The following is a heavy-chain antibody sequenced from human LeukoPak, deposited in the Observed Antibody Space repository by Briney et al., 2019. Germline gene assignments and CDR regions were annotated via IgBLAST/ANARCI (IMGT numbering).Heavy chain of an antibody. D-gene: IGHD6-19*01. CDR2: INHSGST. J-gene: IGHJ3*02. CDR1: GGSFSGYY. V-gene: IGHV4-34*01. CDR3: ATFPYSSGWYVGAFDI. Sequence: SETLSLTCAVYGGSFSGYYWSWIRQPPGKGLEWIGEINHSGSTNYNPSLKSRVTISVDTSKNQFSLKLSSVTAADTAVYYCATFPYSSGWYVGAFDIWGQGTMVTVSS.